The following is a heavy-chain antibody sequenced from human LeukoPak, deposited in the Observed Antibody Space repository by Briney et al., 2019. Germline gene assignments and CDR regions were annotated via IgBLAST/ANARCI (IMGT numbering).Heavy chain of an antibody. D-gene: IGHD3-22*01. V-gene: IGHV4-34*01. CDR2: INHSGST. CDR3: ARDRRTSQTYYYDSSGYYYSDNWFDP. CDR1: GGSFSGYY. Sequence: PSETLSLTCAVYGGSFSGYYWSWIRQPPGKGLGWIGEINHSGSTNYNPSLKSRVTMSVDTSKNQFSLKLSSVTAADTAVYYCARDRRTSQTYYYDSSGYYYSDNWFDPWGQGTLVTVSS. J-gene: IGHJ5*02.